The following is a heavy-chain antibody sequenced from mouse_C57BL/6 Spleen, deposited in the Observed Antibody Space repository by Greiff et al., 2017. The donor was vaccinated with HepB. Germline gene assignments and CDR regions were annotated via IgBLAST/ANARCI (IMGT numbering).Heavy chain of an antibody. CDR3: ARDRGLGYFDY. V-gene: IGHV5-16*01. Sequence: EVQLVESEGGLVQPGSSMKLSCTASGFTFSDYYMAWVRQVPEKGLEWVANINYDGSSTYYLDSLKSRFIISRDNAKNMLYLQMSSLKSEDTATYYCARDRGLGYFDYWGQGTTLTVSS. J-gene: IGHJ2*01. CDR2: INYDGSST. CDR1: GFTFSDYY. D-gene: IGHD4-1*01.